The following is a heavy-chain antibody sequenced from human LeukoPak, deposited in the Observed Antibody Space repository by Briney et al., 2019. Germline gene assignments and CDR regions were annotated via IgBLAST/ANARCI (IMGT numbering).Heavy chain of an antibody. CDR2: INRDGSNT. V-gene: IGHV3-74*01. Sequence: PGGSLRLSCAASGSTFSSYWMHWVRQAPGKGLVWVSLINRDGSNTRYADSVKSRFTISRDNAKNTLDLQMSSLRVEDTAVYHCARDSTRVGARTGDYYYYMDVWGKGTTVTVSS. J-gene: IGHJ6*03. CDR3: ARDSTRVGARTGDYYYYMDV. CDR1: GSTFSSYW. D-gene: IGHD1-26*01.